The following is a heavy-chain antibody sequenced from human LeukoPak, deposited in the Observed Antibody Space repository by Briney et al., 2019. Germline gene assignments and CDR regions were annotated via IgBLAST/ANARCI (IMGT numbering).Heavy chain of an antibody. V-gene: IGHV4-59*08. D-gene: IGHD6-19*01. J-gene: IGHJ4*02. CDR2: IYYSGST. CDR3: ARHPRYSSGWYGFDY. CDR1: GGSISSYY. Sequence: PSETLSLTCTVSGGSISSYYWSWIRQPPGKGLEWIGYIYYSGSTNYNPSLKSRVTISVDTSKNQFSPKLSSVTAADTAVYYCARHPRYSSGWYGFDYWGQGTLVTVSS.